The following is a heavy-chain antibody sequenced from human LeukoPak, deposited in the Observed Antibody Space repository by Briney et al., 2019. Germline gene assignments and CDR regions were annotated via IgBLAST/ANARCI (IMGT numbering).Heavy chain of an antibody. Sequence: GGSLRLSCAASGFTFNYYWLTWVRQAPGKGLEWVANIQQDGSEKCYVDSVKGRFITSRDNAKNSLYLQMNSLRAEDTAVYYCARVRKLRTRGVMDPLDYWGQGTLVTVSS. CDR3: ARVRKLRTRGVMDPLDY. V-gene: IGHV3-7*01. D-gene: IGHD3-10*01. CDR1: GFTFNYYW. J-gene: IGHJ4*02. CDR2: IQQDGSEK.